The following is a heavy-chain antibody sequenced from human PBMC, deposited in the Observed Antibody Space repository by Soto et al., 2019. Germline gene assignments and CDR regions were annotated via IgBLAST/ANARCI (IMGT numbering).Heavy chain of an antibody. CDR2: ISHSGSV. V-gene: IGHV4-4*02. CDR3: ARSFGWYAIDY. CDR1: VGSISSNYF. J-gene: IGHJ4*02. D-gene: IGHD6-19*01. Sequence: QVLLQESGPGLVQPSGTLSLSCAVSVGSISSNYFWGWFRQPPGKGLEWVGDISHSGSVNYNPSLKSRVTISIEKSKNQFSLKLNSVTAEDTAVYYCARSFGWYAIDYWGQGTLVIVSS.